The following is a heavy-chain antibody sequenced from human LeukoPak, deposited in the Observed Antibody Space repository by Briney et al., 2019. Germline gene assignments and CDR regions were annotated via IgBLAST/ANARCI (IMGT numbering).Heavy chain of an antibody. D-gene: IGHD3-22*01. Sequence: SETLSLTCTVSGGSISSYYWSWIRQPPGKGLEWIGYIYYSGSTNYNPSLKSRVTISVDTSKNQFSLKLSSVTAADTAVYYCARPGGYYDSSGYPDWYFDLWGRGTLVTVSS. J-gene: IGHJ2*01. CDR3: ARPGGYYDSSGYPDWYFDL. V-gene: IGHV4-59*08. CDR1: GGSISSYY. CDR2: IYYSGST.